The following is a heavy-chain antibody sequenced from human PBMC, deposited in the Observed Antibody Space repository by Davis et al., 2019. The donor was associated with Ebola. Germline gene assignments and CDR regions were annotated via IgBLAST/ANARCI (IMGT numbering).Heavy chain of an antibody. V-gene: IGHV4-39*07. J-gene: IGHJ5*01. CDR2: IYYSGST. CDR1: GGSISSSSYY. Sequence: SETLSLTCTVSGGSISSSSYYWGWIRQPPGKGLEWIGSIYYSGSTNYNPSLKSRVTISVDTSKNQFSLKLSSVTAADTAVFYCARSNYGSGSYDSWGQGALVTVSS. D-gene: IGHD3-10*01. CDR3: ARSNYGSGSYDS.